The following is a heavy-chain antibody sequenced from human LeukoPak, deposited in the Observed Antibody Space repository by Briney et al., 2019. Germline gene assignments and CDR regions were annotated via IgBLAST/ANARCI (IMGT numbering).Heavy chain of an antibody. Sequence: GASVKVSCKASGYTFTGYYMHWVRQAPEQGLEWMGWINPNSGGTNYAQKFQGRVTMTRDTSISTAYMELSRLRSDDTAVYYCARGPRIQLRYYYYGMDVWGQGTTVTVSS. CDR1: GYTFTGYY. CDR2: INPNSGGT. V-gene: IGHV1-2*02. J-gene: IGHJ6*02. CDR3: ARGPRIQLRYYYYGMDV. D-gene: IGHD5-18*01.